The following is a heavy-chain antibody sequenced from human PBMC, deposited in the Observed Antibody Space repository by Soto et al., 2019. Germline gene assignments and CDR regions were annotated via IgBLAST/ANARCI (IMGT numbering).Heavy chain of an antibody. Sequence: EVHLVESGGGLVQPGRSLRLSCAASGFTFDDYAMHWVRQAPGKGLEWVSGISWNSGSIGYADSVKGRFTISRDNAKNSLYLQMNSLRAEDTALYYCAKEGGSGTGDYWGQGTLVTVSS. CDR3: AKEGGSGTGDY. J-gene: IGHJ4*02. CDR1: GFTFDDYA. CDR2: ISWNSGSI. D-gene: IGHD3-10*01. V-gene: IGHV3-9*01.